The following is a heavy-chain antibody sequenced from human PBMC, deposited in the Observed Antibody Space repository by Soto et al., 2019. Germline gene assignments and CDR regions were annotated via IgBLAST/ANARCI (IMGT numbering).Heavy chain of an antibody. CDR3: VRSKYSGYDYQYYYYYMDV. J-gene: IGHJ6*03. D-gene: IGHD5-12*01. CDR2: TSASGGST. CDR1: GFTFSSSA. V-gene: IGHV3-23*01. Sequence: PGGSLRLSCAASGFTFSSSAMGWVRQAPGKGLEWVSGTSASGGSTDYADSVKGRFTISRHNSKNTLYLQMNSLRAEDTAVYYRVRSKYSGYDYQYYYYYMDVWGKGTTVTVSS.